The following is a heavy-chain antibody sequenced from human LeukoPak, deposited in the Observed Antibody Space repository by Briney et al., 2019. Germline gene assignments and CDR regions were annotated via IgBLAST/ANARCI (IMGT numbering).Heavy chain of an antibody. CDR1: GYSISSGYY. Sequence: PSETLSLTCAVSGYSISSGYYWGWIRRPPGKGLGWIGIIYHSGSTYYNPSLKSRVTISVDTSKNQFSLKLSSVTAADTAVYYCARLRGEATDWVDYFDYWGQGTLVTASS. CDR2: IYHSGST. CDR3: ARLRGEATDWVDYFDY. V-gene: IGHV4-38-2*01. D-gene: IGHD5-24*01. J-gene: IGHJ4*02.